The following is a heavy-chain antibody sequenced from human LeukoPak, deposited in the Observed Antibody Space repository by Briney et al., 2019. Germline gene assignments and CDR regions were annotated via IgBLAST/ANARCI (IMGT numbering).Heavy chain of an antibody. Sequence: SETLSLTSTVSAGSISSYYWSWIRQPAGKGLEWIGRIYTSGSTNYNPSLKSRVTLSVDTSKNQFSLKLSSVTAADTAVYYCARAPRLQRADAFDIWGQGTMVTVSS. D-gene: IGHD5-24*01. CDR1: AGSISSYY. V-gene: IGHV4-4*07. CDR2: IYTSGST. CDR3: ARAPRLQRADAFDI. J-gene: IGHJ3*02.